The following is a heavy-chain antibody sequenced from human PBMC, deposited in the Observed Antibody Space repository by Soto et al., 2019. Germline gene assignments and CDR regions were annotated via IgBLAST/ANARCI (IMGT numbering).Heavy chain of an antibody. CDR2: ISAYSGNT. CDR3: ARASRGYSETGDYFYPLGFDH. Sequence: GASVKVSCKASGYTFTSYGISWVRQAPGQGLEWMGWISAYSGNTNYAQKLQGRVTMTTDTSTSTAYMELRSLRSDDTAVYYCARASRGYSETGDYFYPLGFDHWSQGTLVTVSA. V-gene: IGHV1-18*04. D-gene: IGHD3-9*01. CDR1: GYTFTSYG. J-gene: IGHJ4*02.